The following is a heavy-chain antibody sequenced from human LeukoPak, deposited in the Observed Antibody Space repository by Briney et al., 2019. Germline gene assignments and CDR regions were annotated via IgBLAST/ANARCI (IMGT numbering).Heavy chain of an antibody. J-gene: IGHJ5*02. CDR2: ISAYNGNT. Sequence: EASVKVSCKASGYTFTSYGISWVRQAPGQGLEWMGWISAYNGNTNYAQKLQGRVTMTTDTSTSTAYMELRSLRSDDTAVYYCARDPQWLVARVRYHWFDPWGQGTLVTVS. CDR1: GYTFTSYG. D-gene: IGHD6-19*01. CDR3: ARDPQWLVARVRYHWFDP. V-gene: IGHV1-18*01.